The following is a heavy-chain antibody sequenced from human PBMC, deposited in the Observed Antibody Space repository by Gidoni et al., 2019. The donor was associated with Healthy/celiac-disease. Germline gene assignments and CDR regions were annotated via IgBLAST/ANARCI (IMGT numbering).Heavy chain of an antibody. CDR2: RWYDGSNK. CDR3: ARVNFGSSGRRDGTYGMDV. Sequence: QVQLVESGGCVVQPGRSLRLSCAAPGFTFCRYGMHWGRQAPGKGLEWVAVRWYDGSNKYYADSVKGRFTISRDNSKNTLYLQMNSLRAEDTAVYYCARVNFGSSGRRDGTYGMDVWGQGTTVTVSS. CDR1: GFTFCRYG. D-gene: IGHD6-19*01. J-gene: IGHJ6*02. V-gene: IGHV3-33*01.